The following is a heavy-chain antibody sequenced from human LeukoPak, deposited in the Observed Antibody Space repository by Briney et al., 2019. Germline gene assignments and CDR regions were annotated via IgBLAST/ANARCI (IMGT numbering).Heavy chain of an antibody. Sequence: SETLSLTCTVSVGSISSSTYYRSWIRQSPGKGLEWIGFMYYSGTTNYNPSLKSRVTISLGMSKNQFSLKLSSVTAADTAVYYCARLPMAVTPHVDYWGQGTLVTVSS. D-gene: IGHD2-21*02. CDR3: ARLPMAVTPHVDY. J-gene: IGHJ4*02. CDR1: VGSISSSTYY. CDR2: MYYSGTT. V-gene: IGHV4-61*01.